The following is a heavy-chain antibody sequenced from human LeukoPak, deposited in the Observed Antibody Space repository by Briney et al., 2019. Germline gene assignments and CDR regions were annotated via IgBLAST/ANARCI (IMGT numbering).Heavy chain of an antibody. J-gene: IGHJ4*02. CDR2: INAGNGNT. Sequence: ASVKVSCKASGVIFSNFAFNWVRQAPGQRLEWMGWINAGNGNTKYSQKFQGRVTITRDTSASTAYMELSSLRSEDTAVYYCARDDSSGYQDHRFDYWGQGTLVTVSS. V-gene: IGHV1-3*01. CDR3: ARDDSSGYQDHRFDY. D-gene: IGHD3-22*01. CDR1: GVIFSNFA.